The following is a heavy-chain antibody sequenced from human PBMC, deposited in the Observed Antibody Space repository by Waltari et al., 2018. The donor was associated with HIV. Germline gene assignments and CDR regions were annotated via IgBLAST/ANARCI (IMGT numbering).Heavy chain of an antibody. CDR2: IYYSGNT. J-gene: IGHJ4*02. D-gene: IGHD6-6*01. CDR3: ARGNKYSSSTHFDD. V-gene: IGHV4-61*01. Sequence: QVQLQESGPGLVKPSETLSLTCTVSGGSVNSGSNFWRWFRQPPGKGLEWIGYIYYSGNTNYNPSLKSRVTISVDTSKNQLSLKLRSVTAADTAVYYCARGNKYSSSTHFDDWGQGTLVTVSS. CDR1: GGSVNSGSNF.